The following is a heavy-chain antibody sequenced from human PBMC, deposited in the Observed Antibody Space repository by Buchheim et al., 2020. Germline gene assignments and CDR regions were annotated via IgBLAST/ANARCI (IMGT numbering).Heavy chain of an antibody. D-gene: IGHD2-2*01. Sequence: EVQLVESGGGLVQPGGSLRLSCAASGFTFSSYSMNWVRQAPGKGLEWVSYISSSSSTIYYSDSLKGRFTISRDNAKNSLYLQMNSLRAEDTAVYYCARDRDQLRPVIGYWGQGTL. J-gene: IGHJ4*02. CDR3: ARDRDQLRPVIGY. V-gene: IGHV3-48*01. CDR2: ISSSSSTI. CDR1: GFTFSSYS.